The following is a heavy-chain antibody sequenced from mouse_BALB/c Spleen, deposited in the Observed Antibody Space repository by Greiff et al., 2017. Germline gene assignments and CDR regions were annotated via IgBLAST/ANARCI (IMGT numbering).Heavy chain of an antibody. J-gene: IGHJ2*01. D-gene: IGHD1-1*01. CDR1: GYTFTSYW. CDR2: INPSTGYT. V-gene: IGHV1-7*01. Sequence: VQLQQSGAELAKPGASVKMSCKASGYTFTSYWMHWVKQRPGQGLEWIGYINPSTGYTEYNQKFKDKATLTADKSSSTAYMQLSSLTSEDSAVYYCARKELIRYAYFDYWGQGTTLTVSS. CDR3: ARKELIRYAYFDY.